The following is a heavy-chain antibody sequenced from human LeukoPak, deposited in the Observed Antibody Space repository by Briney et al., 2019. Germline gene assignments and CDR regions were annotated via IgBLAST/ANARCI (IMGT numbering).Heavy chain of an antibody. D-gene: IGHD3-22*01. V-gene: IGHV1-18*01. Sequence: ASVKVSCKASGYTFVSYDINWVRQAPGQGLEWMGWISAYNGNTNYAQKLQGRVTMTTDTSTSTAYMELRSLRSDDTAVYYCARGRPYYYDSSGYLFDYWGQGTLVTVSS. J-gene: IGHJ4*02. CDR2: ISAYNGNT. CDR3: ARGRPYYYDSSGYLFDY. CDR1: GYTFVSYD.